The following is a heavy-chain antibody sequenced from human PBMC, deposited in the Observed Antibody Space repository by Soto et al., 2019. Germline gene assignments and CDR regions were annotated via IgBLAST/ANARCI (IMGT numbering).Heavy chain of an antibody. J-gene: IGHJ5*02. CDR1: GFTFSSYS. Sequence: VQLVESGGGLVQPGGSLRLSCAASGFTFSSYSMNWVRQAPGKGLEWVSYISSSSSTIYYADSVKGRFTISRDNAKTSLYLQMNSLGAEDAAVYYCARHPDRIAPIGWFDPWGQGTLVTVSS. CDR3: ARHPDRIAPIGWFDP. D-gene: IGHD6-13*01. V-gene: IGHV3-48*01. CDR2: ISSSSSTI.